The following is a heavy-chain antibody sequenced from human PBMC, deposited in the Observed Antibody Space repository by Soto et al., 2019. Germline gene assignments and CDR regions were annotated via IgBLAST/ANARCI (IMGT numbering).Heavy chain of an antibody. D-gene: IGHD3-16*01. Sequence: VQLLESGGGLVQPGGSLRLACTASGFTFNHYAMSWVRQAPGKGLEWVSAVSGRGGSTKYADSVKGRFIISRDNSSSTLDLQMASLRGEDTAVYYCAKVSTRTTSLYVYYYGVDVLGQGTTVTVSS. CDR3: AKVSTRTTSLYVYYYGVDV. V-gene: IGHV3-23*01. CDR1: GFTFNHYA. J-gene: IGHJ6*02. CDR2: VSGRGGST.